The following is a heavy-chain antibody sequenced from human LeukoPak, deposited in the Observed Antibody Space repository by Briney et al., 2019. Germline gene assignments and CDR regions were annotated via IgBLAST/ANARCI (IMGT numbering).Heavy chain of an antibody. Sequence: PGGSLRLSCAASGFTFSGHWMHWVRQAPGKGLEWVSRINSDGSTTTYADSVKGRFTISRDNAKNTLYLQMNSLRAEDTAVYYCARVGQAGYSGYPLGYWGQGTLVTVSS. CDR3: ARVGQAGYSGYPLGY. D-gene: IGHD5-12*01. J-gene: IGHJ4*02. CDR2: INSDGSTT. CDR1: GFTFSGHW. V-gene: IGHV3-74*01.